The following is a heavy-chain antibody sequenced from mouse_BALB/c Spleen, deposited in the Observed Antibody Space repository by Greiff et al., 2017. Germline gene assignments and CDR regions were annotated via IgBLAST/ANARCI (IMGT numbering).Heavy chain of an antibody. Sequence: DVQLVESGGGLVQPGGSLKLSCAASGFTFSSYTMSWVRQTPEKRLEWVAYISNGGGSTYYPDTVKGRFTISRDNAKNTLYLQMSSLKSEDTAMYYCARHEGWLLAYWGQGTLVTVSA. J-gene: IGHJ3*01. CDR1: GFTFSSYT. CDR3: ARHEGWLLAY. D-gene: IGHD2-3*01. V-gene: IGHV5-12-2*01. CDR2: ISNGGGST.